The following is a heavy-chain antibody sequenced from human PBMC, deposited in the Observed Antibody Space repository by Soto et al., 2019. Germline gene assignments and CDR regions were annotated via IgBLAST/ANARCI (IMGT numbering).Heavy chain of an antibody. CDR1: GGSFSGYY. J-gene: IGHJ6*02. D-gene: IGHD6-13*01. Sequence: SETLSLTCAVYGGSFSGYYWSWIRQPPGKGLEWIGEINHSGSTNYNPSLKSRVTISVDTSKNQFSLKLSSVTAADTAVYYCASTAAAGLHYYYYYGMDGWGQGTTVTVSS. CDR3: ASTAAAGLHYYYYYGMDG. V-gene: IGHV4-34*01. CDR2: INHSGST.